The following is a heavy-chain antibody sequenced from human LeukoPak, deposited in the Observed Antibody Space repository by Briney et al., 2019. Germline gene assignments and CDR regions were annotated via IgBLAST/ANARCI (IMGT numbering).Heavy chain of an antibody. V-gene: IGHV4-4*09. J-gene: IGHJ4*02. D-gene: IGHD3-22*01. CDR3: ARGYYYDSSGFSPN. CDR1: GDSINGYY. CDR2: IHSSGST. Sequence: SETLSLTCTVSGDSINGYYWSWIRQPPGKGLEWIGYIHSSGSTHYNPSLKSRVTTSLDTSKNQFSLKLSSVTAADTAVYYCARGYYYDSSGFSPNWGQGTLVTVSS.